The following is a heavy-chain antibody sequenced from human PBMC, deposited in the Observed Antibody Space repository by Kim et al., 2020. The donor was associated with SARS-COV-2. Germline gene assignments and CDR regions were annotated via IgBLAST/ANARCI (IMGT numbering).Heavy chain of an antibody. J-gene: IGHJ5*02. V-gene: IGHV4-4*02. CDR3: ARAQARSRLWQNNWFDP. CDR1: GGSISSSNW. Sequence: SETLSLTCAVSGGSISSSNWWSWVRQPPGKGLEWIGEIYHSGSTNYNPSLKSRVTISVDKSKNQFSLKLSSVTAADTAVYYCARAQARSRLWQNNWFDPWGQGTLVTVSS. CDR2: IYHSGST. D-gene: IGHD2-21*01.